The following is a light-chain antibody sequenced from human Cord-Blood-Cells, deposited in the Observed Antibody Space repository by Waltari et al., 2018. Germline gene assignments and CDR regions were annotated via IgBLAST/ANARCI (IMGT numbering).Light chain of an antibody. J-gene: IGKJ5*01. CDR2: AAS. CDR1: QSISSY. V-gene: IGKV1-39*01. Sequence: GDRVTITCRASQSISSYLNWYQQKPGKAPKLLIYAASSLQSGVTSRFSGSGSGTDFTLTISSLQPEDFATYYCQQSYSTSITFGQGTRLEIK. CDR3: QQSYSTSIT.